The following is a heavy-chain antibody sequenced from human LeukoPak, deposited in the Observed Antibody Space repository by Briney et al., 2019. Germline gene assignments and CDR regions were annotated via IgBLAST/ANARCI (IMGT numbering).Heavy chain of an antibody. CDR3: ARDRLLLVRAKKTMIVGY. CDR2: ISAYNGNT. Sequence: ASVKVSCKASGYTFTSYGISWVRQAPGQGLEWMGWISAYNGNTNYAQKLQGRVTMTTDTSTSTAYVELRSLRSDDTAVYYCARDRLLLVRAKKTMIVGYWGQGTLVTVSS. D-gene: IGHD3-22*01. CDR1: GYTFTSYG. V-gene: IGHV1-18*01. J-gene: IGHJ4*02.